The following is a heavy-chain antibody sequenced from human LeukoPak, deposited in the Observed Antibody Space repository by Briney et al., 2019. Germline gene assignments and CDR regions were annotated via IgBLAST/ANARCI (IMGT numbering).Heavy chain of an antibody. D-gene: IGHD4-23*01. V-gene: IGHV3-30*02. CDR3: ARDRRKGGNSRVPTYYLDY. CDR2: IRYDGSNK. CDR1: GFILSSYS. J-gene: IGHJ4*02. Sequence: GGSLRLSCVASGFILSSYSMNWVRQAPGKGLEWGAFIRYDGSNKYYADSVKGRFTISRDNSKNTLYLQMNSLRAEDTAVYYCARDRRKGGNSRVPTYYLDYWGQGTLVTVSS.